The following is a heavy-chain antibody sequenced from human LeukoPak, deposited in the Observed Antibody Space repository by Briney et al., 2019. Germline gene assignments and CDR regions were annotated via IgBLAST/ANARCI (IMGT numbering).Heavy chain of an antibody. CDR3: ARALSSGWSIDY. J-gene: IGHJ4*02. Sequence: GGSLRLSCAASGFTFSSYWMHWVRQAPGKGLVWVSRISSDGSCTSSADSVKGRFTISRDNAKNTLYLQMNSLRAEDTAVYYCARALSSGWSIDYWGQGTLVTVSS. D-gene: IGHD6-19*01. CDR2: ISSDGSCT. CDR1: GFTFSSYW. V-gene: IGHV3-74*01.